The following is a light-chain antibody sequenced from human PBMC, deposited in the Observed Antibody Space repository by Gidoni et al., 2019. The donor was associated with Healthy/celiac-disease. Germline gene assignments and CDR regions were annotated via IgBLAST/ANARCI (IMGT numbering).Light chain of an antibody. CDR3: QQYNNWLWT. V-gene: IGKV3-15*01. CDR2: GAS. Sequence: EIVMTQPPATLSVSPGDRATLSCRASQSVSSNLAWYQQKPGQAPRLLIYGASPRATGIPARFSGSGSGTEFTLTISSLQSEDFAVYYCQQYNNWLWTFGQGTKVEIK. J-gene: IGKJ1*01. CDR1: QSVSSN.